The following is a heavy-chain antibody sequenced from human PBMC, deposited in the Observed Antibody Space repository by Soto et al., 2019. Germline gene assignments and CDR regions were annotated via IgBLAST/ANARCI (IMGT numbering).Heavy chain of an antibody. Sequence: EVQLVESGGGLVQPGGSLRLSFAASGFTVSTDWMYWVRQAPGKGLEWVSVIRSGGNTNYADSVEGRFTISRDNSKNTVYLQMNSVRAEDTAVYYCVRENYYYGMDVWGRGTTVSVSS. CDR3: VRENYYYGMDV. CDR2: IRSGGNT. J-gene: IGHJ6*02. CDR1: GFTVSTDW. V-gene: IGHV3-66*01.